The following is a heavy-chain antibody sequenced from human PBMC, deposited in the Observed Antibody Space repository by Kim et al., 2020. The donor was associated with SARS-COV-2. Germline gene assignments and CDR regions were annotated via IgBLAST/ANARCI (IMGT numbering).Heavy chain of an antibody. D-gene: IGHD3-10*01. Sequence: ALQSRVTISVDASKNQFSLKRGSVTAADTAVYYCAREGRDYDGSGSQFDYWGQGTLVTVSS. CDR3: AREGRDYDGSGSQFDY. V-gene: IGHV4-39*07. J-gene: IGHJ4*02.